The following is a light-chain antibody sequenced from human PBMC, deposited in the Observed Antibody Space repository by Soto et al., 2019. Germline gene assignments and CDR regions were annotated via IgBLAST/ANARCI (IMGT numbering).Light chain of an antibody. J-gene: IGLJ2*01. CDR2: RNH. V-gene: IGLV1-44*01. Sequence: SVLTQSPSASVTPGQRVTISCSGRRSNIGTYAVNWYQQLPGAAPTLLIFRNHQRPSGVPDRFSGSKSGTSASLAISGPQSEDEADYYCAAWEDSLRAVVFGGGTKLTVL. CDR3: AAWEDSLRAVV. CDR1: RSNIGTYA.